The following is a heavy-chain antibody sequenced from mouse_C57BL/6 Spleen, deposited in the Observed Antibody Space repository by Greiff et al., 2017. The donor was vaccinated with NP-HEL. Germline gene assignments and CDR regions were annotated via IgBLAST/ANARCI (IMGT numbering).Heavy chain of an antibody. D-gene: IGHD2-4*01. Sequence: QVQLQQPGAELVKPGASVKMSCKASGYTFTSYWITWVKQRPGQGLEWIGDIYPGSGSTNYNEKFTSKATLTVDTSSSTAYMQLSSLTSEDSAVYYCARGDDYERFKAYWGQGTLVTVSA. CDR3: ARGDDYERFKAY. V-gene: IGHV1-55*01. CDR2: IYPGSGST. J-gene: IGHJ3*01. CDR1: GYTFTSYW.